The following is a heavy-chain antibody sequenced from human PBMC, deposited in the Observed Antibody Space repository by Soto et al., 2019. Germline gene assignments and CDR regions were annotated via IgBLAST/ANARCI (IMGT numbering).Heavy chain of an antibody. CDR3: ARGAAAAGTDWFDA. CDR2: ITTTGRNT. CDR1: GFTFISYG. V-gene: IGHV3-23*01. Sequence: EMQLLESGGGLVQPGGSLRLSCAASGFTFISYGMTWVRQAPGKGLEWVSGITTTGRNTYYAESVKGRFTISRDNSKNVVYLQMNSLRAEDTAVNYCARGAAAAGTDWFDAWGQGTLVIVSS. D-gene: IGHD6-13*01. J-gene: IGHJ5*02.